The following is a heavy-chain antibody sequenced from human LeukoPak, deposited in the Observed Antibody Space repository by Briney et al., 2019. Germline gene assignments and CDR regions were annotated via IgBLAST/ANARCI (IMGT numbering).Heavy chain of an antibody. Sequence: SGPTLVHPTQPLTLTCTFSGFSLSTSGVGVGWIRQPPEKALEWLALIYWDDDKRYSPSLKSRLTITKDTSKNQVVLTMTNMDPVDTATYYCAHSLYCGGDCSYFDYWGQGTLVTVSS. J-gene: IGHJ4*02. CDR1: GFSLSTSGVG. CDR3: AHSLYCGGDCSYFDY. D-gene: IGHD2-21*02. V-gene: IGHV2-5*02. CDR2: IYWDDDK.